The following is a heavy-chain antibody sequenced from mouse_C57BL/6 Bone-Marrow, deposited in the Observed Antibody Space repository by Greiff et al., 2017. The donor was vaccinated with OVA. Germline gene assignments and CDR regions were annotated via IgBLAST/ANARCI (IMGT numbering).Heavy chain of an antibody. V-gene: IGHV1-59*01. D-gene: IGHD1-1*01. J-gene: IGHJ1*03. CDR3: ARDPYYYGSSLTEDFDV. CDR2: IDPSDSYT. Sequence: VQLQQPGAELVRPGTSVKLSCKASGYTFTSYWMHWVKQRPGQGLERIGVIDPSDSYTNYNQKLKGKATLTVDTSSSTAYMQLSSLTSEDSAVYDCARDPYYYGSSLTEDFDVWGTGTTVTVSS. CDR1: GYTFTSYW.